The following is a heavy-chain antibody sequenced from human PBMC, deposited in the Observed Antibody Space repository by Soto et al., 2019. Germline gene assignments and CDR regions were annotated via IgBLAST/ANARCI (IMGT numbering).Heavy chain of an antibody. D-gene: IGHD1-1*01. V-gene: IGHV3-21*01. CDR2: ISSGSSYI. Sequence: GGSLRLSCAASGFTFNTYSMNWVRQAPGKGLEWVSSISSGSSYIYYADSVRGRFTVSRDNAKNSLWLQMTSLRAEDTAAYYCAREFRWNDVDLDYWGQGTLVTVSS. CDR1: GFTFNTYS. J-gene: IGHJ4*02. CDR3: AREFRWNDVDLDY.